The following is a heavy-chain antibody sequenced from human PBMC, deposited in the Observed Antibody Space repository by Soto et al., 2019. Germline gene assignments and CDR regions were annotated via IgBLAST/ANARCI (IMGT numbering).Heavy chain of an antibody. J-gene: IGHJ4*02. D-gene: IGHD2-21*01. V-gene: IGHV3-30*03. Sequence: QVQLVESGGGVVQPGRPLRLSCAGSGFTFSNYGMHWVRQAPGKGLEWVAVISYDGNSEYYADSVKGRFTISRDNSKNTLYLQMNSLRTEDTAVYYCSTRVVDHWGQGTLVTVTS. CDR1: GFTFSNYG. CDR3: STRVVDH. CDR2: ISYDGNSE.